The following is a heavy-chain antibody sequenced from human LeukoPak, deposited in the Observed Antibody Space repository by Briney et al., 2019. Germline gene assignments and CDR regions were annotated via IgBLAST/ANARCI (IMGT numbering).Heavy chain of an antibody. CDR3: ARSGSDFDC. J-gene: IGHJ4*02. CDR1: GFTFSSHN. CDR2: IKQDGSEK. Sequence: GGSLRLSCSASGFTFSSHNMNWVRQAPGKGLEWVANIKQDGSEKDYVDSVKGRFTISRDNAKNSQYLQINSLRVEDTAVYYCARSGSDFDCWGQGTLVSVSS. D-gene: IGHD1-26*01. V-gene: IGHV3-7*01.